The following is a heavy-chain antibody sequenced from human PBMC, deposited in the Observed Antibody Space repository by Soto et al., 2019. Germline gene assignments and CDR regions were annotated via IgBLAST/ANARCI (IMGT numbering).Heavy chain of an antibody. CDR1: GYSISSGYY. CDR2: IYHSGST. V-gene: IGHV4-38-2*02. J-gene: IGHJ4*02. D-gene: IGHD6-13*01. CDR3: ARVSGYSSSWYYFDY. Sequence: SETLSLTCTVSGYSISSGYYWGWIRQPPGKGLEWIGSIYHSGSTYYNPSLKSRVTISVDTSKNQFSLKLSSVTAADTAVYYCARVSGYSSSWYYFDYWGQGTLVTVSS.